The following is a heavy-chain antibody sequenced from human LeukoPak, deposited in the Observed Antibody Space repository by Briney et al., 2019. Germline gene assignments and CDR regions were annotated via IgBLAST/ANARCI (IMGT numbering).Heavy chain of an antibody. J-gene: IGHJ4*02. D-gene: IGHD3-22*01. Sequence: SKTLSLTCTGSGGSIRSYYWIWIRQSPGKGLEWIGYIYYSGSTNYNPSLKSRVTISVDTSKNQFSLKLSSVTAADTAVYYCARHGYYYDSSGLPPGFDYWGQGTLVTVSS. CDR1: GGSIRSYY. CDR3: ARHGYYYDSSGLPPGFDY. V-gene: IGHV4-59*08. CDR2: IYYSGST.